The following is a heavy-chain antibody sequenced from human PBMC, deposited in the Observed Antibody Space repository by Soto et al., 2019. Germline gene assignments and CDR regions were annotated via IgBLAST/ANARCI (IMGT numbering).Heavy chain of an antibody. CDR2: TYYRSKWFN. V-gene: IGHV6-1*01. Sequence: SQTLSLTCATSGDSVSNNSAAWNWIRQSPSRGLEWLGRTYYRSKWFNNYALSVKGRITINPDTSKNQFSLQLNSVTPEDTAVYYCAREGRLAASIFHNWFDPWGQGTLVTVSS. CDR1: GDSVSNNSAA. D-gene: IGHD3-3*02. CDR3: AREGRLAASIFHNWFDP. J-gene: IGHJ5*02.